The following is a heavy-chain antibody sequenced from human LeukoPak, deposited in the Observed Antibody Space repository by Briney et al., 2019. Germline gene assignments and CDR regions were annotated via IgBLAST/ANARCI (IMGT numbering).Heavy chain of an antibody. J-gene: IGHJ4*02. Sequence: PGGSLRLSCAASGFTFSSYSMNWVRQAPGKGLEWVSSISSSSSYIYYADSVKGRFTISRDNAKNSLYLQMNSLRAEDTAVYYCARDRSATEDYWGQGTLSPSPQ. CDR2: ISSSSSYI. CDR1: GFTFSSYS. D-gene: IGHD3-16*02. V-gene: IGHV3-21*01. CDR3: ARDRSATEDY.